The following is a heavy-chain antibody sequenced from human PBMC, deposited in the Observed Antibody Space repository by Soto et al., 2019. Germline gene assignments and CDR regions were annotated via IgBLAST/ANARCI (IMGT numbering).Heavy chain of an antibody. CDR1: GGSFSGYY. D-gene: IGHD3-10*01. CDR2: INHSGST. V-gene: IGHV4-34*01. Sequence: PSETLSLTCAVYGGSFSGYYWSWIRQPPGKGLEWIGEINHSGSTNYNPSLKSRVTISVDTSKNQFSLKLSSVTAADTAVYYCARFRYFGSGSYYKSPYYYYYGMDVWGQGTTVTVSS. CDR3: ARFRYFGSGSYYKSPYYYYYGMDV. J-gene: IGHJ6*02.